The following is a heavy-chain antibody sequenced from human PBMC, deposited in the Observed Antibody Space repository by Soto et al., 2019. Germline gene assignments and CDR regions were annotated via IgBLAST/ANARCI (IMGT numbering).Heavy chain of an antibody. V-gene: IGHV1-18*01. J-gene: IGHJ4*02. CDR2: ISTYNGNP. Sequence: QIQLVQSGAEVKKPGASVKVSCKASGYIFTSQGISWVRQAPGQGLEWMGWISTYNGNPNYAQKLQGRVTMTTNTSTTTAFLELRSLTSDDTAVYYCARGRTRALDYWGQATPVIVSS. D-gene: IGHD1-7*01. CDR1: GYIFTSQG. CDR3: ARGRTRALDY.